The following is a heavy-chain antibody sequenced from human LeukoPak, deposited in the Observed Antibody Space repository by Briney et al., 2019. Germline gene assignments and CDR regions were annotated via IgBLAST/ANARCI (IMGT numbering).Heavy chain of an antibody. CDR1: GFTFSSYE. V-gene: IGHV3-48*03. D-gene: IGHD3-10*01. CDR3: ARVIGSGSPHYYYYMDV. CDR2: ISSSGSTI. Sequence: GGSLRLSCAASGFTFSSYEMNWVRQAPGKGLEWVSYISSSGSTIYYADSVKGGFTISRDNAKNSLYLQMNSLRAEDTAVYYCARVIGSGSPHYYYYMDVWGKGTTVTISS. J-gene: IGHJ6*03.